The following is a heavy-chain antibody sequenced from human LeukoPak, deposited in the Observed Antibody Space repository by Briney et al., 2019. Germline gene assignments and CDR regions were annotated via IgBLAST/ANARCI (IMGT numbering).Heavy chain of an antibody. CDR2: IIPILGIA. V-gene: IGHV1-69*04. D-gene: IGHD3-10*01. J-gene: IGHJ4*02. CDR3: ARDRGSGSYYNGGADY. CDR1: GGTFSSYA. Sequence: SVKVSCKASGGTFSSYAISWVRQAPGQGLEWMGRIIPILGIANYAQKFQGRVTITADKSTSTAYMELSRLRSDDTAVYYCARDRGSGSYYNGGADYWGQGTLVTVSS.